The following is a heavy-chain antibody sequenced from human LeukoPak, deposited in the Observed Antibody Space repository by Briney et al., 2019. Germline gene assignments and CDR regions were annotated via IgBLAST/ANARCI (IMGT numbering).Heavy chain of an antibody. CDR1: GGSFSGYY. V-gene: IGHV4-34*01. J-gene: IGHJ4*02. D-gene: IGHD1-26*01. Sequence: PSETLSLTCAVYGGSFSGYYWSWIRQPPGKGLEWIGEINHSGSTNYNPSLKSRVAISLDKSSNQFSLRLTSVTAADTAMYFCAREEMPGKFDYWGQGTLVTVSS. CDR3: AREEMPGKFDY. CDR2: INHSGST.